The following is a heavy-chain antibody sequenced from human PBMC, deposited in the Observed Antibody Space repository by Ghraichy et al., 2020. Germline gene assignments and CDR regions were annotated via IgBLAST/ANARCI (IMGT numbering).Heavy chain of an antibody. J-gene: IGHJ5*02. CDR1: GGSFSGYY. CDR2: INHSGST. D-gene: IGHD3-9*01. CDR3: ARQLRYFDWANYNWFDP. Sequence: SQTLSLTCAVYGGSFSGYYWSWIRQPPGKGLEWIGEINHSGSTNYNPSLKSRVTISVDTSKNQFSLKLSSVTAADTAVYYCARQLRYFDWANYNWFDPWGQGTLVTVSS. V-gene: IGHV4-34*01.